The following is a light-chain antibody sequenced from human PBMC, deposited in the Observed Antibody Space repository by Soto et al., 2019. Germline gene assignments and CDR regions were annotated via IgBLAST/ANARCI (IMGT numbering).Light chain of an antibody. CDR3: QSYDSSLSGHVI. V-gene: IGLV1-40*01. CDR1: GSNIGAGYD. CDR2: GNS. Sequence: QLVLTQPPSVSGAPGQRVTISCSGSGSNIGAGYDVHWYQHLPGAAPKLLIYGNSNRPSGVPDRFSGSKSGTSASLAITGLQAEDEADYYCQSYDSSLSGHVIFGGGTQLTVL. J-gene: IGLJ2*01.